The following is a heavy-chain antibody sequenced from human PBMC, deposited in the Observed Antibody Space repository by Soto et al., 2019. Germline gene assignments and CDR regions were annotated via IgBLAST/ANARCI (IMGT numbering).Heavy chain of an antibody. Sequence: GGSLRLSCAASGFTFSSYAMSWVRQAPGKGLEWVSAISGSGGSTYYADSVKGRFTISRDNSKNTLYLQMNSLRAEDTAVYYCARYSSSWYLSKADYWGQGTLVTVSS. V-gene: IGHV3-23*01. D-gene: IGHD6-13*01. CDR3: ARYSSSWYLSKADY. CDR2: ISGSGGST. J-gene: IGHJ4*02. CDR1: GFTFSSYA.